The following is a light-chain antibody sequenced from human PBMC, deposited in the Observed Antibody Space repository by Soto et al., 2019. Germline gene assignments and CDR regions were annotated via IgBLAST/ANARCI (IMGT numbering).Light chain of an antibody. Sequence: QSALTQPRSVSGSPGPSVTVSCTGTSNDVGGYNCVSWYQQHPGKAPKLMIYDVSNRPSGVPDRFSGSKSGNTASLTISGLQAEDEAEYYCCSYAGTPYVFGTGTKLTVL. CDR2: DVS. CDR1: SNDVGGYNC. V-gene: IGLV2-11*01. J-gene: IGLJ1*01. CDR3: CSYAGTPYV.